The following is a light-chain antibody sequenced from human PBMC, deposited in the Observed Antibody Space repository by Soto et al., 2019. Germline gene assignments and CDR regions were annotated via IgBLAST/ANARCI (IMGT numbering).Light chain of an antibody. V-gene: IGKV3-20*01. CDR3: QQYCSSPNT. CDR2: GAS. CDR1: QSVSSSY. Sequence: EIVLTQSPGTLSLSPGERATLSCRASQSVSSSYLAWYQQKPGQAPRLLIYGASSRATGIPDRFSGSGSGTDFTLTISRLEPEDFAVYYGQQYCSSPNTFGGGTKVDIK. J-gene: IGKJ4*01.